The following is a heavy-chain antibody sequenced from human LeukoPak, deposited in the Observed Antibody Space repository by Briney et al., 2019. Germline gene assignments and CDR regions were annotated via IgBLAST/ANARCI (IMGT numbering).Heavy chain of an antibody. J-gene: IGHJ3*02. CDR2: ISHTGST. D-gene: IGHD6-19*01. CDR1: GGSFSPFSGYY. Sequence: PSETLSLTCAVFGGSFSPFSGYYWSWIRQPPGKGLEWIGEISHTGSTKYNSSLKSRITISVDTSKNQFSLKLSSVTAADTAVYYCARGSSGWYLYAFDIWGQGTMVTVSS. CDR3: ARGSSGWYLYAFDI. V-gene: IGHV4-34*01.